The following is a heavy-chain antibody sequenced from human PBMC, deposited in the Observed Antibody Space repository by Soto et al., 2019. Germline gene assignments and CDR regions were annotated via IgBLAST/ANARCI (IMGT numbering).Heavy chain of an antibody. D-gene: IGHD2-15*01. CDR3: TTGSVEGV. CDR2: IKTNTEGRTT. V-gene: IGHV3-15*07. CDR1: GLTISNAW. Sequence: VQLVESGGGFIYPGGSLRLSCAASGLTISNAWMNWVRQAPGKGLEWVGRIKTNTEGRTTDYAAAVKGRFTVSRDDSKNTLYLQMNSLRTEDTAVYYCTTGSVEGVWGQGTTVTVSS. J-gene: IGHJ6*02.